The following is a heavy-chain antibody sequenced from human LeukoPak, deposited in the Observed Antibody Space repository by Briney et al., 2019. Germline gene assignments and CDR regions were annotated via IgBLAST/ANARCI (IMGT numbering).Heavy chain of an antibody. CDR3: ARGGTYSSGWYNWFDP. Sequence: SETLSLTCAVYGGSFSGYYWSWNRQPPGKGLEWSGEINHSGSTNYNPSLKSRVTISVDTSKNQFSLKLSSVTAADTAVYYCARGGTYSSGWYNWFDPWGQGTLVTVSS. J-gene: IGHJ5*02. CDR1: GGSFSGYY. V-gene: IGHV4-34*01. CDR2: INHSGST. D-gene: IGHD3-22*01.